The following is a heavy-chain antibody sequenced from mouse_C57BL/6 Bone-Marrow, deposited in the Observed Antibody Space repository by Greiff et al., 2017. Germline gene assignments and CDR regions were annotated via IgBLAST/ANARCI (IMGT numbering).Heavy chain of an antibody. J-gene: IGHJ2*01. V-gene: IGHV1-19*01. CDR3: AKERYLRLDY. Sequence: VQLQQSGPVLVKPGASVKMSCKASGYTFTDYYMNWVKQSHGKSLEWIGVINPYNGGTSYNQKFKGKATLTVDKSSSTAYMELNSLTSEDAADYCWAKERYLRLDYWGQGTTLTVSS. CDR1: GYTFTDYY. CDR2: INPYNGGT. D-gene: IGHD1-1*01.